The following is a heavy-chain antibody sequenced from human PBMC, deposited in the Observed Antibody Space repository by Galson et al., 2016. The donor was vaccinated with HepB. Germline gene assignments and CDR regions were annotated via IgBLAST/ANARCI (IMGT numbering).Heavy chain of an antibody. Sequence: ETLSLTCSVYGGSFSGYSWSWIRQPPGKGLEWIGEINHRGSTNYYPSLKSRVTISVDTSKNQFSLKLSSVTAADTAVYYCARGWLGVIRIWGQGTMVTVSS. V-gene: IGHV4-34*01. CDR1: GGSFSGYS. D-gene: IGHD3-10*01. CDR2: INHRGST. J-gene: IGHJ3*02. CDR3: ARGWLGVIRI.